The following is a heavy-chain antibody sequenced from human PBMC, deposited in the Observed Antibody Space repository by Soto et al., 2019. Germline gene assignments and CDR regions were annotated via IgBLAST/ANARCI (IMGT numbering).Heavy chain of an antibody. CDR3: ARAILNFGGGWYNYYYYMDV. V-gene: IGHV1-18*01. Sequence: ASVKVSCKASGYTFTSYGISWVRQAPGQGLEWMGWISAYNGNTNYAQKLQGRVTMTTDTSTSTAYMELRSLRSDDTAVYYCARAILNFGGGWYNYYYYMDVWGKGTTVTVSS. CDR1: GYTFTSYG. D-gene: IGHD3-16*01. J-gene: IGHJ6*03. CDR2: ISAYNGNT.